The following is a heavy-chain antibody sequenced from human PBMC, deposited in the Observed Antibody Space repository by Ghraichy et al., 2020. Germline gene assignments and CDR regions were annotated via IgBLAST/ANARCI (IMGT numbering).Heavy chain of an antibody. CDR3: AGSSGWYLTLRAFDI. D-gene: IGHD6-19*01. CDR2: ISGSSSTI. CDR1: GFTFSSYS. Sequence: GGSLRLSCAASGFTFSSYSMNWVRQAPGRGLEWVSYISGSSSTIYYADSVKGRFTISRDNAKNSLYLQMNSLRAEDTAVYYCAGSSGWYLTLRAFDIWGQGTMVTVSS. J-gene: IGHJ3*02. V-gene: IGHV3-48*01.